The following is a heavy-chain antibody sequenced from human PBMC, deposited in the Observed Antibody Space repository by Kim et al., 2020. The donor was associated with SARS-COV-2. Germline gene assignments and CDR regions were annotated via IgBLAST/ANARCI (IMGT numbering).Heavy chain of an antibody. V-gene: IGHV5-51*01. Sequence: GESLKISCKGSGYSFTSYWIGWVRQMPGKGLEWMGIIYPGDSDTRYSPSFQGQVTISADKSINTAYLQWSSLKASDTAMYYCARLPLGYCSGGSCSPGGMDVWGQGTTVTVSS. CDR3: ARLPLGYCSGGSCSPGGMDV. CDR2: IYPGDSDT. CDR1: GYSFTSYW. D-gene: IGHD2-15*01. J-gene: IGHJ6*02.